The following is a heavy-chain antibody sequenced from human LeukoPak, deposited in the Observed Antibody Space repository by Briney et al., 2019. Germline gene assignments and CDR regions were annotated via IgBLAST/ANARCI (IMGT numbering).Heavy chain of an antibody. Sequence: GGSLRLSCAASGFTFGSCWMNWVRQAPGKGLEWVAVISYDGSNKYYADSVKGRFTISRDNSKNTLYLQMNSLRAEDTAVYYCARDLRYDFYYGMDVWGQGTTVTVSS. V-gene: IGHV3-30*03. CDR3: ARDLRYDFYYGMDV. CDR2: ISYDGSNK. J-gene: IGHJ6*02. D-gene: IGHD3-3*01. CDR1: GFTFGSCW.